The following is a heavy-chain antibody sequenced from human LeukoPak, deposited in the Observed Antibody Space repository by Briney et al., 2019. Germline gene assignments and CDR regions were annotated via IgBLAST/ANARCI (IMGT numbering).Heavy chain of an antibody. V-gene: IGHV3-48*03. D-gene: IGHD5-18*01. CDR2: ISSGGNTI. J-gene: IGHJ4*02. CDR1: GFTFSSYE. CDR3: AREGTAMVSFDY. Sequence: GGSLRLPRAASGFTFSSYEMNWVRQAPGKGLEWVSYISSGGNTIYYADSVKGRFTISRDNAKNSLYLQMNSLRAEDTAVYYCAREGTAMVSFDYWGQGTLVTVSS.